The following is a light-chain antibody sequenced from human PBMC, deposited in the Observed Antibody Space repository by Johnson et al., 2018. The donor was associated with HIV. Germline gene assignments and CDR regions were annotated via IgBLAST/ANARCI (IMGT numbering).Light chain of an antibody. V-gene: IGLV1-51*02. J-gene: IGLJ1*01. CDR1: SSNIGNNY. CDR2: ENN. CDR3: GTWNSRGVV. Sequence: HSVLTQPPSVSAAPGQKVIISCSGSSSNIGNNYVSWYQQLPGTAPKLLIYENNKRPSGIPDRFSGSKSGTSATLGITGLQTGDEADYSCGTWNSRGVVFGTGTNVTVL.